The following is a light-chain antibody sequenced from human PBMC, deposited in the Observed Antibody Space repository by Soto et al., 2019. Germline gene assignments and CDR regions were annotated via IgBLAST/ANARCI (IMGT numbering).Light chain of an antibody. CDR3: QQNNRYPWT. CDR1: QNINNW. J-gene: IGKJ1*01. CDR2: KAS. Sequence: DIQMTQSPSTLPASVGDRVTITCRASQNINNWLAWYQQKPGKGPSLLIYKASNLESGVSSRFSGSGSGTEFTLTISSLQPDDIGTDYCQQNNRYPWTFGQGTKVEIK. V-gene: IGKV1-5*03.